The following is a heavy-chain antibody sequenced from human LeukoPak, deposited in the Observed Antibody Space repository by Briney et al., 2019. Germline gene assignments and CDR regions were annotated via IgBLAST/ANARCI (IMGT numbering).Heavy chain of an antibody. CDR1: GVSINNDDYY. Sequence: TLSLTCTVSGVSINNDDYYWTWVRQHPGKGLEWIGHIYYSGSTYYNPSLKSRVTMSVDRSKTQFSLKLNSVTDADTAVYYCASGLAVVRGVGYWGQGTLVTVSS. CDR3: ASGLAVVRGVGY. CDR2: IYYSGST. V-gene: IGHV4-31*03. J-gene: IGHJ4*02. D-gene: IGHD3-10*01.